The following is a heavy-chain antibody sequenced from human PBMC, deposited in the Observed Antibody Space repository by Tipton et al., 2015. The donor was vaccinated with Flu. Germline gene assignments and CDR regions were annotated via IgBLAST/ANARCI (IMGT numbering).Heavy chain of an antibody. D-gene: IGHD6-6*01. CDR1: GYTFSDYS. Sequence: FLRLSCVASGYTFSDYSMNWVRQPPGKGPEWVSSISASSNFIYYVASVKGRFTISRDNAKNALYLQMNSLRAADTAVYYCTRDRSISTRNPFDYWGQGTLVTVSS. CDR2: ISASSNFI. J-gene: IGHJ4*02. V-gene: IGHV3-21*06. CDR3: TRDRSISTRNPFDY.